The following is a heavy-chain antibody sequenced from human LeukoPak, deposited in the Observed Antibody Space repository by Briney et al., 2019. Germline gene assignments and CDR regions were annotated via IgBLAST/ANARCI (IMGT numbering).Heavy chain of an antibody. CDR1: GFTFSSYA. CDR2: ISYDGSNK. CDR3: AKDRRGYCSGGSCYYNFDY. J-gene: IGHJ4*02. Sequence: PGRSLRLSCAASGFTFSSYAMHWVRQAPGKGLEWVAVISYDGSNKYYADSVKGRFTISRDNSKNTLYLQMDSLRAEDTAVYYCAKDRRGYCSGGSCYYNFDYWGQGTLVTVSS. D-gene: IGHD2-15*01. V-gene: IGHV3-30-3*01.